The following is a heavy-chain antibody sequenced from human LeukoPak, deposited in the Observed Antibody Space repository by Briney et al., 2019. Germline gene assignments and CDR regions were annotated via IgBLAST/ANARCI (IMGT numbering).Heavy chain of an antibody. V-gene: IGHV1-2*02. CDR2: INPNSGGT. J-gene: IGHJ4*02. Sequence: ASVKVSCKASGYSFTGYYMHWVRQAPGQGLEWMGWINPNSGGTNYAQKFQGRVTMTRDTSISTAYMELSRLRSDDTAVYYCARGLYYYDTGGYYSQFDYWGQGTLATVSS. CDR1: GYSFTGYY. CDR3: ARGLYYYDTGGYYSQFDY. D-gene: IGHD3-22*01.